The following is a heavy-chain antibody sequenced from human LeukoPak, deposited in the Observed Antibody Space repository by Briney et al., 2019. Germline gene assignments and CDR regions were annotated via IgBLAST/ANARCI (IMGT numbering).Heavy chain of an antibody. J-gene: IGHJ3*02. D-gene: IGHD6-13*01. Sequence: GESLKISCKGSGYSFTSYWTGWVRQMPGKGLEWMGIIYPGDSDTRYSPSFQGQVTISADKSISTAYLQWSSLRASDTAMYYCARPRAAAGFDAFDIWGQGTMATVSS. V-gene: IGHV5-51*01. CDR2: IYPGDSDT. CDR3: ARPRAAAGFDAFDI. CDR1: GYSFTSYW.